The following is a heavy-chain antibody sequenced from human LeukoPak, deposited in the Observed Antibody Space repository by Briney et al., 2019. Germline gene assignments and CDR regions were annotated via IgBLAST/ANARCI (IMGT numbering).Heavy chain of an antibody. CDR1: GGTFSSYT. CDR2: IIPILGIA. CDR3: ARGGLMPADNWFDP. J-gene: IGHJ5*02. V-gene: IGHV1-69*02. Sequence: SVKVSCKASGGTFSSYTISWVRQAPGQGLEWMGRIIPILGIANYAQKFQGRVTITADKSTSTAYMELSSLRFEDTAVYYCARGGLMPADNWFDPWGQGTLVTVSS. D-gene: IGHD3-16*01.